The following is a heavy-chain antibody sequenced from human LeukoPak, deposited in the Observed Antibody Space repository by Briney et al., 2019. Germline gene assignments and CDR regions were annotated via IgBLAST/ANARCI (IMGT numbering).Heavy chain of an antibody. V-gene: IGHV1-46*01. CDR3: AREGADYYFGMDV. CDR1: GYTFTSYY. Sequence: ASVKVSCKASGYTFTSYYMHWVRQAPGQGLEWMGIINPSGGSTSYAQKFQGRVTMTRDTSTSTVYMELSSLRSDDTAVYYCAREGADYYFGMDVWGQGTTVTVSS. CDR2: INPSGGST. J-gene: IGHJ6*02.